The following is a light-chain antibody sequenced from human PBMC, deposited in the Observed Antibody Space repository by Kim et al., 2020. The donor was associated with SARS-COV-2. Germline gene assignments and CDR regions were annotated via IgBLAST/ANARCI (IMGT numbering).Light chain of an antibody. Sequence: GSPGHSVTIACTGPSSYFGGYNYVSWYQQHPGKAPKLRIYDVSKRPSGVPDRFSGSKSGNTASLTVSGLQAEDEADYYCSSYAGRAFGGGTQLTVL. V-gene: IGLV2-8*01. CDR3: SSYAGRA. CDR2: DVS. J-gene: IGLJ2*01. CDR1: SSYFGGYNY.